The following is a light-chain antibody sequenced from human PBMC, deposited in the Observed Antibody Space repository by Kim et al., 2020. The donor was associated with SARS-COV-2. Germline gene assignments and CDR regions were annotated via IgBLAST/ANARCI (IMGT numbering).Light chain of an antibody. V-gene: IGLV4-60*03. Sequence: SVKPTCSLSSGHSNYIIGGQQQQPVRAPRYLMKLDPSGSYNKGNGVSDRFSRSSSGADRSLTISNLRTEDEADYYCETWDSDSRVFGGKTQLTVL. J-gene: IGLJ3*02. CDR3: ETWDSDSRV. CDR2: LDPSGSY. CDR1: SGHSNYI.